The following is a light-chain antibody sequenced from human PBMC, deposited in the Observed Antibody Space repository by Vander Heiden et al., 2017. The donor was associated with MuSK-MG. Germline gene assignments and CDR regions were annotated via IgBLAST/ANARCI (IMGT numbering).Light chain of an antibody. Sequence: DIQVTHPPSFLSASVGDRVTITCRASQGISSYLARYQQKQGKAPKLLLYAASTFQSAVPSTFSGREPATAFTLTISSLQPEDFATYYSRLFNTSPHTFGGGTKLEIK. V-gene: IGKV1-9*01. CDR3: RLFNTSPHT. CDR1: QGISSY. CDR2: AAS. J-gene: IGKJ4*01.